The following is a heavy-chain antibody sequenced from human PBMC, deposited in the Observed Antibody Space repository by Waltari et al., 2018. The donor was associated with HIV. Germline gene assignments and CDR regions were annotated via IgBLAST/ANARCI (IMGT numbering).Heavy chain of an antibody. Sequence: EVQLLEPGGGLVQPGGSLSPPCAGSGFTFSSYAMTWVRQAPGKGLEWVSAIFGDGGSTFYADSVKGRFTISRDNSKNTLYLQMNSLRAEDTAVYYCAKGTLNPLTTDYWGQGTLVTVSS. CDR3: AKGTLNPLTTDY. CDR2: IFGDGGST. V-gene: IGHV3-23*01. D-gene: IGHD4-17*01. J-gene: IGHJ4*02. CDR1: GFTFSSYA.